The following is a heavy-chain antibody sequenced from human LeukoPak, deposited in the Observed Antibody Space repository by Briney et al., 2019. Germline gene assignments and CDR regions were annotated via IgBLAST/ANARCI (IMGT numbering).Heavy chain of an antibody. CDR3: AITSSSYYDILTGYYPR. D-gene: IGHD3-9*01. Sequence: GGSLKISCKGSGYSFPSYWILWVRQMPGKGLEGMGIIYPRDSDTRYSPSFQDQVTISADKSISTAYLQWSSLTASDTAMYYCAITSSSYYDILTGYYPRWGQGTLVTVSS. J-gene: IGHJ4*02. CDR2: IYPRDSDT. CDR1: GYSFPSYW. V-gene: IGHV5-51*01.